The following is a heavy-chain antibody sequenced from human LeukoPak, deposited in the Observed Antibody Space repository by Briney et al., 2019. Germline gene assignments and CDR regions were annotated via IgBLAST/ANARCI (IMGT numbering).Heavy chain of an antibody. CDR2: INPNSGNT. J-gene: IGHJ6*02. D-gene: IGHD3-10*01. V-gene: IGHV1-8*02. CDR1: GYTFTGYY. Sequence: RASVNVSCKASGYTFTGYYMHWVRQAPGQGLEWMGWINPNSGNTGYAQKFQGRVTMTRNTSISTAYMELSSLRSEDPAVYYCARWSYGSGSYYTDYYYSGMDVRGQGTTVTVSS. CDR3: ARWSYGSGSYYTDYYYSGMDV.